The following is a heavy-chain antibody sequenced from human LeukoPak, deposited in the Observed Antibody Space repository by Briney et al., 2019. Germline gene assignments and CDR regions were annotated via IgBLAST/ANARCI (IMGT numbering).Heavy chain of an antibody. Sequence: ASVKVSCKASGYTFTSYGISWVRQAPGQGLEWMGWISAYNGNTNYAQKLQGRVTMTTDTSTSTAYMELRSLRSDDTAVYYCARDPYYYDSSGYYVFFDYWGQGTLVTVSS. V-gene: IGHV1-18*01. D-gene: IGHD3-22*01. J-gene: IGHJ4*02. CDR3: ARDPYYYDSSGYYVFFDY. CDR2: ISAYNGNT. CDR1: GYTFTSYG.